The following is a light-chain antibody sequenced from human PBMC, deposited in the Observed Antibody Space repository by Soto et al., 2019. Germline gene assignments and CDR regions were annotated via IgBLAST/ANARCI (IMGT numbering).Light chain of an antibody. CDR3: QQYNNWPPFT. CDR1: QSVSSN. J-gene: IGKJ3*01. V-gene: IGKV3-15*01. Sequence: EIVMTQSPATLSVSPGVRATLSCRASQSVSSNLAWYQQKPGQAPRLLIYGASTRATGIPARFSGSGSGTEFTLTISSLQSEDFAVYYRQQYNNWPPFTFGPGTKVDIK. CDR2: GAS.